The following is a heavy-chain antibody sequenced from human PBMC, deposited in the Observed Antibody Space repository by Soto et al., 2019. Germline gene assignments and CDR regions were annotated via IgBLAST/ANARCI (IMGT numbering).Heavy chain of an antibody. CDR1: GGSISSYY. V-gene: IGHV4-59*01. J-gene: IGHJ5*02. D-gene: IGHD3-10*01. Sequence: SETLSLTCTVSGGSISSYYWSWIRQPPGKGLEWIGYIYYSGSTNYNPSLKSRVTISVDTSKNQFSLKLSSVTAADTAVYYCARVESSGSYSSWGDPWGQGTLVTVS. CDR3: ARVESSGSYSSWGDP. CDR2: IYYSGST.